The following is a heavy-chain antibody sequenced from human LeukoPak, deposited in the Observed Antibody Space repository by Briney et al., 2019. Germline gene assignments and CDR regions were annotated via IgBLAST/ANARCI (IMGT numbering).Heavy chain of an antibody. D-gene: IGHD2-8*02. CDR3: AREESGGYFDY. CDR1: GYTFTNYY. CDR2: INPTGSSI. J-gene: IGHJ4*02. Sequence: ASVKVSCKASGYTFTNYYMHWVRQAPGQGLEWMGLINPTGSSINYAQKFRGRVTMTRDTSTTTVYMELSSLRSEDTAVYYCAREESGGYFDYWGQGTLVTVSS. V-gene: IGHV1-46*01.